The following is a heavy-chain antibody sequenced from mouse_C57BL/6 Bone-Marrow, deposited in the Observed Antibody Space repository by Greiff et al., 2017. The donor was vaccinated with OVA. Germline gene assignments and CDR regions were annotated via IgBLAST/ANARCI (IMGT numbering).Heavy chain of an antibody. CDR1: GFTFSDYG. CDR3: ARSPKDSTVVATDY. J-gene: IGHJ2*01. Sequence: EVHLVESGGGLVKPGGSLKLSCAASGFTFSDYGMHWVRQAPEKGLEWVAYISSGSSPIYYADTVKGRFTISRDNAKNTLFLQMTSLRSEDTAMYYCARSPKDSTVVATDYWGQGTTLTVSS. V-gene: IGHV5-17*01. D-gene: IGHD1-1*01. CDR2: ISSGSSPI.